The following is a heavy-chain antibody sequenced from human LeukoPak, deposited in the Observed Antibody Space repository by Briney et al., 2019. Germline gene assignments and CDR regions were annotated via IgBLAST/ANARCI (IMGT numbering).Heavy chain of an antibody. CDR3: VGDLLIGGGSWSVPSLDS. J-gene: IGHJ4*02. CDR1: GFIFSNYW. CDR2: INVDGSRK. V-gene: IGHV3-74*01. D-gene: IGHD1-14*01. Sequence: GGSLRLSCAASGFIFSNYWMHWVRQVPGKGLLWVSRINVDGSRKIYADSVKGRFAISRDNAKNTVSLQMNSLRVDDMAVYYCVGDLLIGGGSWSVPSLDSWGQGVLVTVSS.